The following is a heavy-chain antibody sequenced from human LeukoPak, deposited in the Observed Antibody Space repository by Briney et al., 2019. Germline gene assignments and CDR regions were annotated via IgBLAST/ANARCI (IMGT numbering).Heavy chain of an antibody. CDR1: GYTFTSYY. J-gene: IGHJ5*02. CDR3: ARGHCSGGSRYSGRNWFDP. D-gene: IGHD2-15*01. V-gene: IGHV1-46*01. Sequence: ASVKVSCKASGYTFTSYYMHWVRQAPGQGLEWMGIINPSGGSTSYAQKFQGRVTMTRDTSTSTVYMELSSLRSEDTAVYYCARGHCSGGSRYSGRNWFDPWGQGTLVTVSS. CDR2: INPSGGST.